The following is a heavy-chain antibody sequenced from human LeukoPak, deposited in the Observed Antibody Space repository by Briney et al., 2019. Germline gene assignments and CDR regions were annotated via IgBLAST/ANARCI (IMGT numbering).Heavy chain of an antibody. CDR3: AWTYSSVSTTYYFDY. J-gene: IGHJ4*02. CDR2: IFASGST. D-gene: IGHD6-19*01. V-gene: IGHV4-4*07. CDR1: GGSFSSHY. Sequence: PSETLSLTCTVSGGSFSSHYWSWIRQPAGKGLEWIGHIFASGSTKYNPSLQSRVTMSVDTSKNQFSLKLSSVTAADTAVYYCAWTYSSVSTTYYFDYWGQGTLVTVSS.